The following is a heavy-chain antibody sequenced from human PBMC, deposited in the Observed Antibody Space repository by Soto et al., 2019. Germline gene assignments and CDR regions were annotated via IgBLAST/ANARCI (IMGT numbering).Heavy chain of an antibody. J-gene: IGHJ5*02. CDR1: GFKFSMFG. Sequence: ELFLQESGGDLVQPGGFLRLSCVASGFKFSMFGMNWVRQAPGKGLEWIAYISSSSATIIYGGSVEGRFTVSRDNAENSLFLQMKSLRDKDTAVYYCARDKGGTVAGFNWFDPWGHGTPVTVST. V-gene: IGHV3-48*02. D-gene: IGHD6-19*01. CDR2: ISSSSATI. CDR3: ARDKGGTVAGFNWFDP.